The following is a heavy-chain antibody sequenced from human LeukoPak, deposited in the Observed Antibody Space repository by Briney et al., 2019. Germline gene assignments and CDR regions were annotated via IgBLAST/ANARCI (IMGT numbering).Heavy chain of an antibody. CDR2: IIPILGIA. V-gene: IGHV1-69*04. Sequence: ASVKVSCKASGGTFSRYAISWVRQAPGQGLEWMGRIIPILGIANYAQKFQGRVTITADKSTSTAYMELSSLRSEDTAVYYCARDRTPYYDTLTGYYTYFDYWGQGTLVTVSS. D-gene: IGHD3-9*01. CDR3: ARDRTPYYDTLTGYYTYFDY. J-gene: IGHJ4*02. CDR1: GGTFSRYA.